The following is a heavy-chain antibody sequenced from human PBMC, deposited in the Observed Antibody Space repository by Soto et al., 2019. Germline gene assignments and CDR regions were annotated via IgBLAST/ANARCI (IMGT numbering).Heavy chain of an antibody. CDR1: GFTFDDYT. CDR3: AKVGAVVGPDDAFDI. CDR2: ISWDGGST. Sequence: EVQLVESGGVVVQPGGSLRLSCAASGFTFDDYTMHWVRQAPGKALEWVSLISWDGGSTYYADSVKGRFTISRDNSKNALYLQMNSLRTDDTALYYCAKVGAVVGPDDAFDIWGKGTMVNVSS. D-gene: IGHD3-3*01. J-gene: IGHJ3*02. V-gene: IGHV3-43*01.